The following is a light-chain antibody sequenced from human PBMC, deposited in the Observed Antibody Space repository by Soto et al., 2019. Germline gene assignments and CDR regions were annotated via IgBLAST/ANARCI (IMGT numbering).Light chain of an antibody. CDR1: YSNIGSNF. J-gene: IGLJ2*01. V-gene: IGLV1-51*01. CDR3: GTWDSSLNVVV. Sequence: HSVLTQSSSVSAAAGQKVTISCSGSYSNIGSNFVSWYQHFPGSAPKLVIYDNTQRPSGIPDRFSGSKSGSSATLGITGLQAGDEADYYCGTWDSSLNVVVFGGGTQRTVL. CDR2: DNT.